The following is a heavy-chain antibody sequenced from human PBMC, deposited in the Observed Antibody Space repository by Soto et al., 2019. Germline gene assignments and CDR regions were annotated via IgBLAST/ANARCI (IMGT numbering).Heavy chain of an antibody. CDR2: ISYDGTNG. CDR3: ATDDVCDKAVADPGY. V-gene: IGHV3-30-3*01. D-gene: IGHD6-19*01. CDR1: GFPFNSYA. Sequence: GGSLRLSCAASGFPFNSYAMHWVRQAPGKGLEWVAVISYDGTNGYYADSVKGRFIISRDNSKNTLYLQMNSLRVEDTAVYYYATDDVCDKAVADPGYWGQGTLVTVSS. J-gene: IGHJ4*02.